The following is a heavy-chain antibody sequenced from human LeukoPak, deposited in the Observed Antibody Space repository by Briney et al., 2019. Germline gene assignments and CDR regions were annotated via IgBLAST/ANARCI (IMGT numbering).Heavy chain of an antibody. J-gene: IGHJ3*02. CDR2: IRSKANSYAT. D-gene: IGHD1-26*01. CDR1: GFTFSGSA. Sequence: GGSLKLSCAASGFTFSGSAMHWVRQASGKGLEWVGRIRSKANSYATAYAASVKGRFTISRDDSKNTAYLQMNSLKTEDTAVYYCIPLRYSGPKGAFDIWGQGTMVTVSS. V-gene: IGHV3-73*01. CDR3: IPLRYSGPKGAFDI.